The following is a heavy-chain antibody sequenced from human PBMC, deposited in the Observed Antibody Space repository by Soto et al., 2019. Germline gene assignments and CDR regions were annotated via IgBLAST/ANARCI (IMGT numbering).Heavy chain of an antibody. J-gene: IGHJ3*02. CDR2: ISYDGSNK. CDR1: GFTFSSYG. V-gene: IGHV3-30*03. Sequence: PGGSLRLSCAASGFTFSSYGMHWVRQAPGKGLEWVAVISYDGSNKYYADSVKGRFTISRDNSKNTLYLQMNSLRAEDTAVYYCAAEGLFSGMIVVDLAFDIWGQGTMVTVSS. D-gene: IGHD3-22*01. CDR3: AAEGLFSGMIVVDLAFDI.